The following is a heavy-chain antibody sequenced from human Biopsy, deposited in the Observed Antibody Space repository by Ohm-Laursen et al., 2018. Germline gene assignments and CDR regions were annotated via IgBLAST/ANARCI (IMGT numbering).Heavy chain of an antibody. J-gene: IGHJ4*02. D-gene: IGHD3-16*01. V-gene: IGHV4-59*08. CDR3: AKQWSYYESFTQHYRGDFDY. CDR2: ISYSGST. CDR1: GDSISSYY. Sequence: SETLSLTCTVSGDSISSYYWSWIRQPPGKGLEWIGYISYSGSTSYNPSLKSRVAISAATSKNQLSLTLSSLTAADTAVYFCAKQWSYYESFTQHYRGDFDYWGQGTLVIVSS.